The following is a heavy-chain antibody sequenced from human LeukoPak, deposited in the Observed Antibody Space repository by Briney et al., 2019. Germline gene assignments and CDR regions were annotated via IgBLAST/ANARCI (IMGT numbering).Heavy chain of an antibody. J-gene: IGHJ4*02. V-gene: IGHV4-38-2*02. Sequence: PSETLSLTCTVSGGSISSYYWSWIRQPPGKGLEWIGSIYHSGSTYYNPSLKSRVSISVDTSKNQFSLKLSSVTAADTAVYYCARGIRSSYSSGWFDNWGQGTLVTVSS. CDR3: ARGIRSSYSSGWFDN. CDR1: GGSISSYY. CDR2: IYHSGST. D-gene: IGHD6-19*01.